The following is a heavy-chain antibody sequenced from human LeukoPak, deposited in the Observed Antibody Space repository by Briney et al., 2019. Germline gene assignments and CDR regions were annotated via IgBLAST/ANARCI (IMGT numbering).Heavy chain of an antibody. Sequence: GGSLRLSSAPSRVTFRSYAMHSVREGPHEGVEWGADISYDGSNKYSADSVKGRFTISRDNSKNTLYLQITSLRAEDTAVYYCARDSTRGLYSGWDDSFDIWGQGTMVTVSS. V-gene: IGHV3-30-3*01. CDR1: RVTFRSYA. CDR3: ARDSTRGLYSGWDDSFDI. CDR2: ISYDGSNK. D-gene: IGHD5-12*01. J-gene: IGHJ3*02.